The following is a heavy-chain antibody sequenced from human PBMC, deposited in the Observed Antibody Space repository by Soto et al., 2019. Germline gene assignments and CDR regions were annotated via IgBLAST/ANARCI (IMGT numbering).Heavy chain of an antibody. Sequence: SETLSLTCTVSGGSIRDNICYWGWIRQPPGKGLEWIGSIYYSGSTYYNPSLESRVTMSVDMSNNHLSLRLKSVTAADMAVYYCGKGDGYNFPLQFWGQGTLVTVSS. V-gene: IGHV4-39*02. D-gene: IGHD5-12*01. CDR3: GKGDGYNFPLQF. J-gene: IGHJ4*02. CDR2: IYYSGST. CDR1: GGSIRDNICY.